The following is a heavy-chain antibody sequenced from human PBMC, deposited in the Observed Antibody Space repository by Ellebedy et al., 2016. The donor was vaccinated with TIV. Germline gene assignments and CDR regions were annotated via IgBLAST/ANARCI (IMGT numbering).Heavy chain of an antibody. V-gene: IGHV3-33*01. J-gene: IGHJ3*02. CDR2: IWYDGSNK. D-gene: IGHD3-16*01. CDR1: GFTFSSYG. CDR3: ARGAVESQDAFDI. Sequence: GESLKISXAASGFTFSSYGMHWVRQAPGKGLEWVAVIWYDGSNKYYADSVKGRFTISRDNSKNTLYLQMNSLRAEDTAVYYCARGAVESQDAFDIWGQGTMVTVSS.